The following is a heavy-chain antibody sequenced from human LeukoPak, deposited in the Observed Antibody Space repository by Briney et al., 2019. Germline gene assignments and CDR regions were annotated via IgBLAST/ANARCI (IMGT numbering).Heavy chain of an antibody. CDR2: IYTSGST. Sequence: SETLSLTCTVSGGSISSGSYYWSWIRQPAGKGLEWIGRIYTSGSTNYNPSLKSRVTISVDTSKNQFSLKLSSVTAADTAVYYCARGYYDFWSGYYGGSPRPNWFDPWGQGTLVTVSS. D-gene: IGHD3-3*01. V-gene: IGHV4-61*02. CDR1: GGSISSGSYY. J-gene: IGHJ5*02. CDR3: ARGYYDFWSGYYGGSPRPNWFDP.